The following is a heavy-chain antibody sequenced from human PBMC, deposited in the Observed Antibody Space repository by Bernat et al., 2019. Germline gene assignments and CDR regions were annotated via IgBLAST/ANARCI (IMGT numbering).Heavy chain of an antibody. CDR3: TKGRYGSESFLVDY. D-gene: IGHD3-10*01. CDR2: ISGNGVRT. J-gene: IGHJ4*02. V-gene: IGHV3-43*02. Sequence: EVQLVESGGGVVQPGGSLRLSCAASGFTFDDYAMHWVRLVPGMGLEWVSLISGNGVRTFYADSVKGRFTISRDNRNNSLYLQMNSLRTEDGALYYCTKGRYGSESFLVDYWGQGTLVTVSS. CDR1: GFTFDDYA.